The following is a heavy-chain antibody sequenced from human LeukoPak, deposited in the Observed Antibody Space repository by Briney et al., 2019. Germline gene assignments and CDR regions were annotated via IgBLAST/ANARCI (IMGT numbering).Heavy chain of an antibody. CDR1: GGSISSYY. CDR2: IYYSGST. Sequence: SETLSLTCTVSGGSISSYYWSWIRQPPGKGLEWIGYIYYSGSTNYNPSLKSRVTISVDTSKNQFSLKLSSVTAADTAVYYCARAGGYCSSTSCYANESNWFDPWAREPWSPSPQ. V-gene: IGHV4-59*01. D-gene: IGHD2-2*01. J-gene: IGHJ5*02. CDR3: ARAGGYCSSTSCYANESNWFDP.